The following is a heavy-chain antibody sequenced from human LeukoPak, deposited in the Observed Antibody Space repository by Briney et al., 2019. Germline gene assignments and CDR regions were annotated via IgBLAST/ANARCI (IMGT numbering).Heavy chain of an antibody. J-gene: IGHJ4*02. CDR1: GFTFDYIW. V-gene: IGHV3-15*01. CDR2: IKSKTDGETT. Sequence: PGGSLRLSCAASGFTFDYIWMSWVRQPPGKGLEWVGRIKSKTDGETTDYAAPVKGRFTLSRDDSKNTVYLQMNSLKIEDTAVYYCTGVRPYDSGCFDCWGQGTLVIVSS. D-gene: IGHD6-19*01. CDR3: TGVRPYDSGCFDC.